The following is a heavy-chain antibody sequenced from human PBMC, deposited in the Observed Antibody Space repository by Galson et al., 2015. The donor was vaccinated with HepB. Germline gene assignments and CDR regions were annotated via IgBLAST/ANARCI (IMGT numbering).Heavy chain of an antibody. CDR3: ARLLEWVLQSPYGLDV. J-gene: IGHJ6*02. Sequence: SLRLSCAASGFTFSSFTMNWVRQAPGKGLEWVSSISSISSYIYYADSVKGRFTISRNNAKNSLYLQMNSLRADDTALYYCARLLEWVLQSPYGLDVWGQGTTVTVSS. CDR1: GFTFSSFT. D-gene: IGHD3-3*01. V-gene: IGHV3-21*01. CDR2: ISSISSYI.